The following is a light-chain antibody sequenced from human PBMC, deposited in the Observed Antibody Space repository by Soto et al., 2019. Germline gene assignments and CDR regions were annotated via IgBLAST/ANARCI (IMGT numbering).Light chain of an antibody. CDR2: SNT. Sequence: QSVLTQPTSASGTPGQTIAISCSGGSSNIGSHTVNWYQQLPGTAPRLLIYSNTQRPSGVPDRFSGSKSGTSASLAISGLKSEYEGDYYCAAWDDSLNGVVFGGGTKLTVL. V-gene: IGLV1-44*01. CDR3: AAWDDSLNGVV. CDR1: SSNIGSHT. J-gene: IGLJ2*01.